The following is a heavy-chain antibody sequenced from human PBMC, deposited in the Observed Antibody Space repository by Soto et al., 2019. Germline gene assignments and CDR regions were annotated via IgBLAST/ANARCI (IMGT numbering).Heavy chain of an antibody. Sequence: SETPSITCTVSGGSISSYYWSWIRQPPGKGLEWIGYIYYSGSTHYNPSLKSRVTISVDTSKNQFSLKLSSVTAADTAVYYCARIAARWFDPWGQGTLVTVSS. D-gene: IGHD6-6*01. CDR3: ARIAARWFDP. J-gene: IGHJ5*02. CDR1: GGSISSYY. CDR2: IYYSGST. V-gene: IGHV4-59*08.